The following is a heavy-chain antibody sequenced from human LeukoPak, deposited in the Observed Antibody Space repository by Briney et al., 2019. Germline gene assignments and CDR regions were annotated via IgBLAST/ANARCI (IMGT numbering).Heavy chain of an antibody. CDR1: GGSISSSSYY. V-gene: IGHV4-39*07. CDR2: IYYSGST. CDR3: ARVRWELLRGPTYWYFDL. J-gene: IGHJ2*01. Sequence: PSETLSLTCTVSGGSISSSSYYWGWIRQPPGKGLEWIGSIYYSGSTYYNPSLKSRVTISVDTSKNQFSLKLSSVTAADTAVYYCARVRWELLRGPTYWYFDLWGRGTLVTVSS. D-gene: IGHD1-26*01.